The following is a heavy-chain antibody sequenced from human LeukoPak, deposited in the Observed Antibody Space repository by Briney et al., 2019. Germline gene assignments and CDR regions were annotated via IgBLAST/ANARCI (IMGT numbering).Heavy chain of an antibody. D-gene: IGHD6-6*01. Sequence: SETLSLTCAVYGGSFSGYYWSWIRQPPGKGLEWIGEIDHSGSTNYNPSLKSRVTISVDTSKNQFSLKLSSVTAAGPAVYYCASAGYSSSSFDYWGQGTLVTVSS. CDR2: IDHSGST. CDR1: GGSFSGYY. V-gene: IGHV4-34*01. J-gene: IGHJ4*02. CDR3: ASAGYSSSSFDY.